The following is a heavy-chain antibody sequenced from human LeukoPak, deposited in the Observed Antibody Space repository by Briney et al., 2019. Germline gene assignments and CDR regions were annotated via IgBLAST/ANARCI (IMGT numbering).Heavy chain of an antibody. V-gene: IGHV1-8*02. Sequence: GASVKVSCKASGGTFSSYAISWVRQAPGQGLEWMGWMNPNSGNTGYAQKFQGRVTMTRNTSISTAYMELSSLRSEDTAVYYCARGYSSGTLVYWGQGTLVTVSS. CDR3: ARGYSSGTLVY. D-gene: IGHD6-19*01. CDR2: MNPNSGNT. J-gene: IGHJ4*02. CDR1: GGTFSSYA.